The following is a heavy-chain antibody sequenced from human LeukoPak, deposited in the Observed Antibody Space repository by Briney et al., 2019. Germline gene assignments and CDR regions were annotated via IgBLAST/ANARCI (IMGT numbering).Heavy chain of an antibody. Sequence: GGSQRLSCAASGFTFSSYAMHWVRQAPGKGLEWVAVISYDGRNKYYTDSVKGRFPISRDNSKNTLYLQMNSLGAEDTAVYYCARNFNHFDYWGQGTLVTVSS. CDR3: ARNFNHFDY. J-gene: IGHJ4*02. D-gene: IGHD1-14*01. CDR1: GFTFSSYA. CDR2: ISYDGRNK. V-gene: IGHV3-30*04.